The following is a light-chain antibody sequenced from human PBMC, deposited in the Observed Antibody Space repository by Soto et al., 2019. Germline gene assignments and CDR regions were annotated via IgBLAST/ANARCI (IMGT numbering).Light chain of an antibody. J-gene: IGKJ2*02. Sequence: EIVLTQSPGPLSLSPGERATLSCRASQSVRNSYLAWYQQQPGQAPRLLIYGASSRAAGIPERFSGSGSGTVFTLTITRLEPEDFAVFYCQQYDSSPGTFGQGTKLEIK. CDR2: GAS. CDR1: QSVRNSY. V-gene: IGKV3-20*01. CDR3: QQYDSSPGT.